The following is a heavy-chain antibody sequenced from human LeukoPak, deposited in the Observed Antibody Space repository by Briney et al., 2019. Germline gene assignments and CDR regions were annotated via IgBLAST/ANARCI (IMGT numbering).Heavy chain of an antibody. V-gene: IGHV4-31*03. Sequence: SETLSLTCTVSGGSISSGDYYWSWIRQQPGKGLEWIGYIYYSGSTYYNPSLKSRVNISVDTSKNQFSLKLSSVTAADTAVYDRGRELNDYMSRPFDYWGQETLVTVSS. J-gene: IGHJ4*02. CDR1: GGSISSGDYY. D-gene: IGHD1-1*01. CDR2: IYYSGST. CDR3: GRELNDYMSRPFDY.